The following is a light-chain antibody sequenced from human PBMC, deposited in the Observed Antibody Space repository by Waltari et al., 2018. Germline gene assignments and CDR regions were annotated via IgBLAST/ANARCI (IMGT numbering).Light chain of an antibody. J-gene: IGKJ4*01. CDR1: QSVLYCSNNKNY. Sequence: DIVMTQSPDSLAVSLGERATLNCKSSQSVLYCSNNKNYLAWYQQKPGQPPKLLIYWASTRESGVPDRFSGSGSGTDFTLTISSLQAEDVAVYYCQQYYSTPPAFGGGTKVGIK. CDR3: QQYYSTPPA. V-gene: IGKV4-1*01. CDR2: WAS.